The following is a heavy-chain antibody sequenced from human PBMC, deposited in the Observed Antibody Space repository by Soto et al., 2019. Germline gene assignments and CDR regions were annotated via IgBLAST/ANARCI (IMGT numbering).Heavy chain of an antibody. Sequence: EVQLVESGGGLVQPGRSLRLSCAASGFNFQDYAMHWVRQAPGKGLEWVSGINGNRKKIDYADSVKGRFTISRDNAKNSLYLQMNSLRAEDTAVYYCARERLRTGDYWGQGTLVTVSS. V-gene: IGHV3-9*01. CDR1: GFNFQDYA. CDR2: INGNRKKI. CDR3: ARERLRTGDY. D-gene: IGHD3-3*01. J-gene: IGHJ4*02.